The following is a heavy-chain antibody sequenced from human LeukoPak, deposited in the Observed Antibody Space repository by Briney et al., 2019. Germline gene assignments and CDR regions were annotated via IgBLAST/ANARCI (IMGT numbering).Heavy chain of an antibody. Sequence: GGSLRLSCAASGFTFSSYWMHWVRQVPGKGLMWVSRIKTDGSSTSYADSVKGRFTISRDNSKNTLYLQMNSLRVEDTAGYYFVRDFMYRITCAGWWGRGNVVSVFTASTRGK. CDR3: VRDFMYRITCAGWWGRGNVVSVFTAST. D-gene: IGHD2-21*02. CDR1: GFTFSSYW. CDR2: IKTDGSST. V-gene: IGHV3-74*01. J-gene: IGHJ6*03.